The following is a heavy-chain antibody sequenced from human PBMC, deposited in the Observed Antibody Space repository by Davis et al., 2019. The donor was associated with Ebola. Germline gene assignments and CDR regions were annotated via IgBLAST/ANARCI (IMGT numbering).Heavy chain of an antibody. V-gene: IGHV1-8*01. D-gene: IGHD2-8*02. CDR2: MNPNSGNT. J-gene: IGHJ4*02. Sequence: AASVKVSCKASAYTFTSYDINWVRQATGQGLEWMGWMNPNSGNTGYAQKFQGRVTMTRNTSISTAYMELSSLSTEDTAVYYCARGCTGGVCAIHYWGQGTLVTVSS. CDR1: AYTFTSYD. CDR3: ARGCTGGVCAIHY.